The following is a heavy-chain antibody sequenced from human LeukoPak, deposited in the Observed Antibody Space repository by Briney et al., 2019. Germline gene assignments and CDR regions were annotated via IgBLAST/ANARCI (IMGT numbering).Heavy chain of an antibody. J-gene: IGHJ4*02. CDR3: ARARGSGSYFYY. CDR1: GFTFSSYA. CDR2: ISSNGGST. V-gene: IGHV3-64*01. Sequence: GGSLRLSCAASGFTFSSYAMHWVRQAPGKGLEYVSAISSNGGSTYYANSVKGRFTISRDNSKNTLYLQMGSLRAEDMAVYYCARARGSGSYFYYWGQGTLVTVSS. D-gene: IGHD1-26*01.